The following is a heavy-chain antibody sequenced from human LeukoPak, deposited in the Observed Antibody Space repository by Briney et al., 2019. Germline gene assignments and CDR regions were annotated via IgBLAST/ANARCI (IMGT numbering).Heavy chain of an antibody. J-gene: IGHJ3*02. CDR2: IYTSRST. CDR1: GGSISSYY. D-gene: IGHD3-3*01. Sequence: SETLSLTCTVSGGSISSYYWSWIRQPAGKGLEWIGRIYTSRSTNYNPSLKSRVTMSVDTSKNQFSLKLSSVTAADTAVYYCARSEFYDFWSGYKLNAFDIWGQGTMVTVSS. CDR3: ARSEFYDFWSGYKLNAFDI. V-gene: IGHV4-4*07.